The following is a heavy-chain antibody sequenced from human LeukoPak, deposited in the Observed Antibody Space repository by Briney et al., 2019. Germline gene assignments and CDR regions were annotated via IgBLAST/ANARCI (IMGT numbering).Heavy chain of an antibody. CDR3: ATSKDTAGGPY. V-gene: IGHV3-74*01. CDR2: INSDGSST. J-gene: IGHJ4*02. Sequence: GGSLRLSCAASGFTFSSYWMHWVRQAPGKGLVWVSRINSDGSSTSYADSVKGRFTISRDNAKNTLYLQMNSLTAEDTAVYYCATSKDTAGGPYWGQGILVTVSS. CDR1: GFTFSSYW. D-gene: IGHD5-18*01.